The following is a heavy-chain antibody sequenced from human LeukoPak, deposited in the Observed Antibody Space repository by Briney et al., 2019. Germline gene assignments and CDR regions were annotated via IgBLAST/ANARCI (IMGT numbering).Heavy chain of an antibody. J-gene: IGHJ4*02. Sequence: SETLSLTCILSARSLSGLYRSWIRPPPEKGLEWIGYIYHNAGTNYTPTLQSRLTISVDTSKNQFSLKLSSVTAADTAVYYCARHLRAVAGGRYFDYWGQGTQVTVSS. D-gene: IGHD6-19*01. CDR2: IYHNAGT. V-gene: IGHV4-59*08. CDR1: ARSLSGLY. CDR3: ARHLRAVAGGRYFDY.